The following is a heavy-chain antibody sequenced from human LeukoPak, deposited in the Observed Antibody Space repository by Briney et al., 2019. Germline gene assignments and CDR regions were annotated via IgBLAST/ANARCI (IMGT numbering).Heavy chain of an antibody. CDR3: SKDSLQVLELDY. V-gene: IGHV3-23*01. CDR1: GFTFSSYA. J-gene: IGHJ4*02. D-gene: IGHD5-24*01. Sequence: PGGSLRLSCAASGFTFSSYAMSWVRQAPGKGLEWVSAIRGSGGSANYADYVKRRFTITRANSKNTLHLQMKSLSANAAAIAYCSKDSLQVLELDYWGQGTLVTLSS. CDR2: IRGSGGSA.